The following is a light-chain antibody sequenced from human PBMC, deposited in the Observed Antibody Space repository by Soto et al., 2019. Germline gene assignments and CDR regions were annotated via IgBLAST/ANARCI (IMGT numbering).Light chain of an antibody. Sequence: AIQMTQSPSSLSASVGDRVTITCRASQDIRTDLGWYQQRPGKAPNLLIYAASSLQDGAPSRFNGSGSGTDFTLTISSLQPEEFATYSCLQDFNYPLPFGGGTKVDI. V-gene: IGKV1-6*01. CDR2: AAS. J-gene: IGKJ4*01. CDR1: QDIRTD. CDR3: LQDFNYPLP.